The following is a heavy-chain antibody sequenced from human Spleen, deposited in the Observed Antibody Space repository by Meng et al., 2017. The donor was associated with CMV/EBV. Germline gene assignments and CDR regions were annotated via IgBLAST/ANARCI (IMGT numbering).Heavy chain of an antibody. CDR2: ISVDTGNT. CDR1: GYTFTRFG. D-gene: IGHD2-2*01. CDR3: AREGDQLCPALDF. V-gene: IGHV1-18*01. J-gene: IGHJ4*02. Sequence: CNASGYTFTRFGISWVRQAPGQGLEWMGWISVDTGNTHFAQKFQGRVTMTTDTSTSTAYVELRSLRSDDTAMYYCAREGDQLCPALDFWGQGTLVTVSS.